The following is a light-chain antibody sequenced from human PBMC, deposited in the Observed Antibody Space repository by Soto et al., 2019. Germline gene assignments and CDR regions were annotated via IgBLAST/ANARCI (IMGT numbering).Light chain of an antibody. CDR2: DAS. Sequence: EIVLTQSPGALSLSPGERATLSCRASQGVSSYLAWYQQKPGQAPRLLIYDASNRATGVPARFSGSGSGTNFTFTISSLEPADFALYFCQLRSSWPPYTFAQGTKVDI. CDR3: QLRSSWPPYT. V-gene: IGKV3-11*01. J-gene: IGKJ2*01. CDR1: QGVSSY.